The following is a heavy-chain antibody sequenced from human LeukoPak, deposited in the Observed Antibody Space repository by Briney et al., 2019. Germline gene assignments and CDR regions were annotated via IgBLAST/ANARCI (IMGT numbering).Heavy chain of an antibody. D-gene: IGHD3-10*01. J-gene: IGHJ3*02. V-gene: IGHV4-59*01. CDR2: IYYSGST. CDR1: GGSISSYY. CDR3: ARAWYGSGSQGAFDI. Sequence: PSETLSLTCTVSGGSISSYYWSWIRQPPGKGLEWIGYIYYSGSTNYNPCLKSRVTISVDTSKNQFSLKLSSVTAADTAVYYCARAWYGSGSQGAFDIWGQGTMVTVSS.